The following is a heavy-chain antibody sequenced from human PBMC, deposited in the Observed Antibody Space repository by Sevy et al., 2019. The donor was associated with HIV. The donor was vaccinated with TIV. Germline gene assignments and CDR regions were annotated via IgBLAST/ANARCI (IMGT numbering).Heavy chain of an antibody. Sequence: GGSLRLSCVASGFTFSRFGMTWVRQVPGKGLEWVSTVSGVVIPHTTQTTYYADSVKGRFAISRVNSKDSLFLQMNSLRADDTAVYFCAKGRQLVSGRFGTYFDSWGQGILVTVSS. J-gene: IGHJ4*02. D-gene: IGHD6-13*01. V-gene: IGHV3-23*01. CDR1: GFTFSRFG. CDR2: VSGVVIPHTTQTT. CDR3: AKGRQLVSGRFGTYFDS.